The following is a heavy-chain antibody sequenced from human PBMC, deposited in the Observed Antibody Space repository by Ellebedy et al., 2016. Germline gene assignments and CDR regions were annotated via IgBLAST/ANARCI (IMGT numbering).Heavy chain of an antibody. CDR1: GFTFKTYA. CDR3: AKHETDGDYYFDL. CDR2: LSGSGPKT. Sequence: GESLKISXAASGFTFKTYAMSWVRQAPGEGLEWVSTLSGSGPKTYYADSVQGRFTISRDNSKSTLYLQINSLRAEDTAVYYCAKHETDGDYYFDLWGRGTLVTVSS. D-gene: IGHD2-21*01. V-gene: IGHV3-23*01. J-gene: IGHJ2*01.